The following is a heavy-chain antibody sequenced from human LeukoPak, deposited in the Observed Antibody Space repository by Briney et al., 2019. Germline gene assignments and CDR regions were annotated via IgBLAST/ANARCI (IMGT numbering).Heavy chain of an antibody. CDR3: ASSVEYSSSSFDY. CDR1: GYTFTGYY. V-gene: IGHV1-2*02. CDR2: INPNSGGT. D-gene: IGHD6-13*01. J-gene: IGHJ4*02. Sequence: ASVKVSCKASGYTFTGYYMHRVRQAPGQGLEWMGWINPNSGGTNYAQKFQGRVTMTRDTSISTAYMELSRLRSDDTAVYYCASSVEYSSSSFDYWGQGTLVTVSS.